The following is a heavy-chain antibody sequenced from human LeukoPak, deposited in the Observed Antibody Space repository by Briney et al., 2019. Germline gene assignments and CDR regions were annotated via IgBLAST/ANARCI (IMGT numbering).Heavy chain of an antibody. V-gene: IGHV4-34*01. J-gene: IGHJ4*02. CDR1: GGSFSGYY. Sequence: PSETLSLTCAVYGGSFSGYYWSWIRQPPGKGLEWIGEINHSGSTNYNPSLKSRVTISVDTSKNQFSLKLSSVTAADTAVYYCARLGYCSSTSCYDDYWSQGTLVTVSS. CDR3: ARLGYCSSTSCYDDY. D-gene: IGHD2-2*01. CDR2: INHSGST.